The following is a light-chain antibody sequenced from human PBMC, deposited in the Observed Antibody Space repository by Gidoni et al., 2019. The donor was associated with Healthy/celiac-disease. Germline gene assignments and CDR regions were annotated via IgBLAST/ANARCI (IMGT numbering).Light chain of an antibody. CDR1: QSVSSN. CDR2: GAS. V-gene: IGKV3-15*01. CDR3: QQYNNWPLT. J-gene: IGKJ1*01. Sequence: IVMPQSPATLSVSPGERATLSCRASQSVSSNLAWYQQKPGQAPRLLIYGASTRATGVPARFSGSGSGTEFTLTISSLQSEDVAVYYCQQYNNWPLTFGQGTKVEIK.